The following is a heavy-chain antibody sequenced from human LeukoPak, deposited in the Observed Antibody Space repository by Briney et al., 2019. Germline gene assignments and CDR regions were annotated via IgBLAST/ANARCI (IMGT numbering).Heavy chain of an antibody. CDR3: ATRSGGSSSWTYFDY. D-gene: IGHD6-6*01. V-gene: IGHV1-24*01. CDR2: FDPEDGET. CDR1: GYTLTELS. J-gene: IGHJ4*02. Sequence: ASVKVSCKVSGYTLTELSMHWVRQAPGKGLEWMGGFDPEDGETIYAQKFQGRVTMTEDTSTDTAYMELSSLRSEDTAVYYCATRSGGSSSWTYFDYWGQGTLVTVSS.